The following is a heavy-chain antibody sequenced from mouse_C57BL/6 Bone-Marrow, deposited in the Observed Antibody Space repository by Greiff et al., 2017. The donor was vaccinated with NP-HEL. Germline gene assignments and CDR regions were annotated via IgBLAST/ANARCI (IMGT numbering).Heavy chain of an antibody. D-gene: IGHD1-1*01. V-gene: IGHV14-2*01. CDR1: GFNIKDYY. J-gene: IGHJ4*01. CDR3: ARDYGSFYYYAMDY. CDR2: IDPEDGET. Sequence: EVKLMESGAELVKPGASVKLSCTASGFNIKDYYMHWVKQRTEQGLEWIGRIDPEDGETKYAPKFQGKATITADTSSNTAYLPLSSLTSEDTAVYYCARDYGSFYYYAMDYWGQGTSVTVSS.